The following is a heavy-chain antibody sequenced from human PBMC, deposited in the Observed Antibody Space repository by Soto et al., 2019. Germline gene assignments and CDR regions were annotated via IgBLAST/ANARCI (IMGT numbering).Heavy chain of an antibody. J-gene: IGHJ6*02. D-gene: IGHD3-9*01. Sequence: GASVKVSCKASGYTFTGYYMHWLRQAPGQGLEWMGWINPNSGGTNYAQKFQGRVTMTRDTSISTAYMELSRLRSDDTAVYYCARGGLRFPYDILTGYWYYYYYGMDVWGQGTTVTVSS. CDR3: ARGGLRFPYDILTGYWYYYYYGMDV. CDR2: INPNSGGT. CDR1: GYTFTGYY. V-gene: IGHV1-2*02.